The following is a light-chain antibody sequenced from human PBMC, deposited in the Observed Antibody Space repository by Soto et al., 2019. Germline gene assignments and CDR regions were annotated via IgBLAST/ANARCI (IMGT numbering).Light chain of an antibody. CDR2: GAS. CDR1: QSISTY. V-gene: IGKV1-39*01. Sequence: DIQMTQSPPSLSASIGDRVTITCRPSQSISTYLHWYQQKPGEAPKLLISGASSLQSGIPSRFSGNGSGTEFTLSITSLQREDFAIYFCQQSYSTLYTFGQGTKLEIK. CDR3: QQSYSTLYT. J-gene: IGKJ2*01.